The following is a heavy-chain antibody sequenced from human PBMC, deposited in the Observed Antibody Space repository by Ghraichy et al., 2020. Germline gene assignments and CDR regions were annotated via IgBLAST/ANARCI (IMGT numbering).Heavy chain of an antibody. CDR3: ARDLYDHYMDV. CDR1: GFSFSRFG. Sequence: GGSLRLSCAASGFSFSRFGLYWARQAPGKGLDWVAFIRYDESNIFYGDSVEGRFSISRDISKNTVYLHMNGLRPEDSAVYYCARDLYDHYMDVWGKGTAVTVSS. V-gene: IGHV3-30*02. CDR2: IRYDESNI. J-gene: IGHJ6*03.